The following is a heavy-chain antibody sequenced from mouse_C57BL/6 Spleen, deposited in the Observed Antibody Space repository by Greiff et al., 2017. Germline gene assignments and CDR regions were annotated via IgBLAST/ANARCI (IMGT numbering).Heavy chain of an antibody. CDR2: FYPGSGSI. V-gene: IGHV1-62-2*01. D-gene: IGHD1-1*01. Sequence: VQLQQSGAELVKPGASVKLSCKASGYTFTEYTIHWVKQRSGQGLEWIGWFYPGSGSIKYNEKFKDKATLTADKSSSTVYMELSRLTSEDSAVYFCARHEEDYYGSSYYWYFDVWGTGTTVTVSS. CDR3: ARHEEDYYGSSYYWYFDV. J-gene: IGHJ1*03. CDR1: GYTFTEYT.